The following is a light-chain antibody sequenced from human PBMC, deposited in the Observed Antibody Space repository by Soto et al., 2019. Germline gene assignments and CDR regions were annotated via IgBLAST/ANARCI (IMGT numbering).Light chain of an antibody. CDR3: QQHSHWPPWT. V-gene: IGKV3-11*01. CDR1: ENVRTF. J-gene: IGKJ1*01. Sequence: EVVLTQSPATLSLSPGERATLSCRASENVRTFVDWYQQKPGQAPRLLIYGASNRAPGNPARFSGSGSGTDVNATISDLVPEDFAVYYCQQHSHWPPWTFGQGTRVEIQ. CDR2: GAS.